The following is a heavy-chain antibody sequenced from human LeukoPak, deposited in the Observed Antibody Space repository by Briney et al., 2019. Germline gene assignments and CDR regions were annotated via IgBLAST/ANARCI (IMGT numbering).Heavy chain of an antibody. J-gene: IGHJ6*03. V-gene: IGHV4-59*08. CDR2: IYYSGST. CDR3: ARDSSGYSYYYYYMDV. D-gene: IGHD3-22*01. Sequence: SETLSLTCAVSGGSISSYYWSWIRQPPRKGLEWIWYIYYSGSTNYNPSLKSRVTISVDTSKNQFSLKLSSVTAADTAVYYCARDSSGYSYYYYYMDVWGKGTTVTISS. CDR1: GGSISSYY.